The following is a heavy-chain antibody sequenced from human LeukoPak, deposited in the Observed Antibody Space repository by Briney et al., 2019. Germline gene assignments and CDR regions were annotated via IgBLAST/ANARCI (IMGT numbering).Heavy chain of an antibody. CDR3: ARTGHYQFDS. J-gene: IGHJ4*02. Sequence: ASVKVSCKASGYSFTDYDFSWVRQAPGQGLEWLGRVSIYNDNTKYAREFQDRITMTTDISTSPAYMELKSLTSDDTAVYFCARTGHYQFDSWGQGTLVTVSS. D-gene: IGHD3-9*01. V-gene: IGHV1-18*01. CDR2: VSIYNDNT. CDR1: GYSFTDYD.